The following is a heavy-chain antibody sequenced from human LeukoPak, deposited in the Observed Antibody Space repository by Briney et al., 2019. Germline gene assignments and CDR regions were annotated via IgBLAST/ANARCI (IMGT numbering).Heavy chain of an antibody. CDR2: IRSKPNDYAT. V-gene: IGHV3-73*01. D-gene: IGHD3-22*01. J-gene: IGHJ4*02. Sequence: PGGSLKLSCSASGFTLSGSAMHWVRQASGKGLEWVGRIRSKPNDYATAYGASVNGRFTISRDDSKNTAYLQMNSLKTEDTAVYYCTRGSHDSSAYCHDYWGQGTLVTVSS. CDR3: TRGSHDSSAYCHDY. CDR1: GFTLSGSA.